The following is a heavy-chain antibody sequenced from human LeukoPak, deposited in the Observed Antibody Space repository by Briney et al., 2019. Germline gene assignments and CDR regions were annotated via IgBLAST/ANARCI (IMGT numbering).Heavy chain of an antibody. V-gene: IGHV3-30*03. J-gene: IGHJ6*02. Sequence: GRSLRLSCAASGFTFSSYGMHWVRQAPGKGLEWVAVISYDEINKYYADSVKGRFTISRDNSKNTLSLQMNSLRAEDTAVYYCARDVTGGRSGSYYYYYGMDVWGQGTTVTVSS. CDR3: ARDVTGGRSGSYYYYYGMDV. CDR2: ISYDEINK. D-gene: IGHD1-26*01. CDR1: GFTFSSYG.